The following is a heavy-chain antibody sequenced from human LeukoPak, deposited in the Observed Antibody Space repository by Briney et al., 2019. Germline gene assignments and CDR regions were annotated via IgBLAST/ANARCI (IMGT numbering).Heavy chain of an antibody. CDR3: ARDRQRITIFGVVPNNWFDP. Sequence: PGGSLRLSCAASGFTFSSYSMNWVRQAPGKGLEWVSYISSSSSTIYYADSVKGRFTISRDNAKNSLYLQMNSLRAEDTAVYYCARDRQRITIFGVVPNNWFDPWGQGTLVTVSS. V-gene: IGHV3-48*01. CDR2: ISSSSSTI. D-gene: IGHD3-3*01. J-gene: IGHJ5*02. CDR1: GFTFSSYS.